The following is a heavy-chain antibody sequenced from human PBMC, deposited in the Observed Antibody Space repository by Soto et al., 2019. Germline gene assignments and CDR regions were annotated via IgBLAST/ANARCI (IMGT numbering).Heavy chain of an antibody. CDR2: IYYSGST. D-gene: IGHD6-13*01. Sequence: QLQLRESGPGLVKPSETLSLTCTVSGGSISSSSYYWGWIRQPPGKGLEWIGSIYYSGSTYYNPSLKSRVTISVDTSKNQFSLKLSSVTAADTAVYYCARRFIAAAADYWYFDLWGRGTLVTVSS. J-gene: IGHJ2*01. V-gene: IGHV4-39*01. CDR1: GGSISSSSYY. CDR3: ARRFIAAAADYWYFDL.